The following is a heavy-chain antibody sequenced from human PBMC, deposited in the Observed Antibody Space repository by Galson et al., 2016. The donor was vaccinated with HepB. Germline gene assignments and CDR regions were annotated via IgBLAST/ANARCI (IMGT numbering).Heavy chain of an antibody. J-gene: IGHJ4*02. CDR3: ARGDIVGAIFDY. CDR1: GFTFSSYS. CDR2: ISSSSSYK. D-gene: IGHD1-26*01. V-gene: IGHV3-21*01. Sequence: SLRLSCAASGFTFSSYSMHWVRQAPGKGLEWVSSISSSSSYKSYADSLKGRFTISRDNAKKSLYLQMNSLRAEDTAVYYCARGDIVGAIFDYWGQGTLVTVSS.